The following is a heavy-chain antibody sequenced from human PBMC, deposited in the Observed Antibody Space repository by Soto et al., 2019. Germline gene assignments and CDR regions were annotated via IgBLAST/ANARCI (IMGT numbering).Heavy chain of an antibody. CDR3: ARDGSTSWYSYDYHGMDV. V-gene: IGHV3-7*05. J-gene: IGHJ6*02. D-gene: IGHD5-18*01. CDR2: INQDGSEK. Sequence: EVQLVESGGGLVQPGGSLRLSCGASGFTFRTYWLSWVRQVPGKGLEWVANINQDGSEKNYVDSVKGRFTISRDNAKNSLHLQMSSLRAEDTALYYCARDGSTSWYSYDYHGMDVWGQVTTVTVSS. CDR1: GFTFRTYW.